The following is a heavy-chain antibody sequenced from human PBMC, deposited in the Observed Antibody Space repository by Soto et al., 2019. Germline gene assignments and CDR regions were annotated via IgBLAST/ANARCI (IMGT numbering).Heavy chain of an antibody. Sequence: ASVKVSCKASGFTFTSSAVQWVRQARGQRLEWIGWIVVGSGNTNYAQKFQGRVTITRDMSTSTAYMELSSLRSEDTAVYYCAALGEGNSSSWYDYWGQGTLVTVSS. J-gene: IGHJ4*02. V-gene: IGHV1-58*01. D-gene: IGHD6-13*01. CDR2: IVVGSGNT. CDR3: AALGEGNSSSWYDY. CDR1: GFTFTSSA.